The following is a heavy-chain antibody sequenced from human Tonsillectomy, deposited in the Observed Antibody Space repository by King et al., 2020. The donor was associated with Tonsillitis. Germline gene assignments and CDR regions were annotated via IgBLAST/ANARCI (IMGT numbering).Heavy chain of an antibody. D-gene: IGHD5-12*01. CDR1: GYTFTGYY. Sequence: VQLVESGAEVKKPGASVKVSCKASGYTFTGYYIHWVRQAPGQGLEWMGWIPPNSGGTNYAQRFLGRVTMTRDTSIRIAYMELSRLRSDDTAVYYCARDLGYSGYDGAFNIWGQGTMVTVSS. CDR2: IPPNSGGT. V-gene: IGHV1-2*02. J-gene: IGHJ3*02. CDR3: ARDLGYSGYDGAFNI.